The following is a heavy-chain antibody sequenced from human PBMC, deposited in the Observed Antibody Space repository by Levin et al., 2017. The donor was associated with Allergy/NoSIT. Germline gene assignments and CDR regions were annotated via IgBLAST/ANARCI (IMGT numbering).Heavy chain of an antibody. Sequence: KVSCKGSGYSFTSYWIGGVRQLPGKGLEWMGIIDPRDSDTRYSPSFQGQVTILAAKSISTAYVHWNSLLASDTARYYCGGHGDAATDAFDIWGQGTMVTVSS. J-gene: IGHJ3*02. CDR1: GYSFTSYW. CDR3: GGHGDAATDAFDI. CDR2: IDPRDSDT. D-gene: IGHD2-15*01. V-gene: IGHV5-51*01.